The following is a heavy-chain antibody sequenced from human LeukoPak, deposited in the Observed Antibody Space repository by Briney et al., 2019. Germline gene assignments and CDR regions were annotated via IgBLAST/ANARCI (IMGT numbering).Heavy chain of an antibody. CDR3: ARDKCSGSYFSWFDP. CDR2: ISSSGSTI. V-gene: IGHV3-11*01. J-gene: IGHJ5*02. Sequence: GGSLRLSCAASGFTFSDYYMSWIRQAPGKGLEWVSYISSSGSTIYYADSVKGRFTISRDDAKNSLYLQMNSLRAEDTAVYYCARDKCSGSYFSWFDPWGQGTLVTVSS. CDR1: GFTFSDYY. D-gene: IGHD1-26*01.